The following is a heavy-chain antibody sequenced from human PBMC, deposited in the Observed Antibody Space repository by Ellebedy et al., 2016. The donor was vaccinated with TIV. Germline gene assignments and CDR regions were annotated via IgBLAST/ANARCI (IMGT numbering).Heavy chain of an antibody. CDR1: GGSFSGYY. Sequence: MPSETLSLTCGVYGGSFSGYYWTWIRQPPGKGLEWIGEINHSGSTHYNPSLKSRVTISVDTSKNQFSLKLSTVTAADTAVYFCARAPYDVYRYFHLWGRGTLVAVSS. CDR2: INHSGST. V-gene: IGHV4-34*01. D-gene: IGHD3-3*01. CDR3: ARAPYDVYRYFHL. J-gene: IGHJ2*01.